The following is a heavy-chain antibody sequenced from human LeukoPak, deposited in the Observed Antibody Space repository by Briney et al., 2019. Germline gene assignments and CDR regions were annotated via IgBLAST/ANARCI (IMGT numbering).Heavy chain of an antibody. V-gene: IGHV1-18*01. CDR1: GYTFTSYG. CDR2: FSAYNGNT. J-gene: IGHJ4*02. CDR3: ARDEPYSSGWFEVDY. D-gene: IGHD6-19*01. Sequence: ASVKVSCKASGYTFTSYGISWVRQAPGQGLEWMGWFSAYNGNTNYAQKLQGRVTMTTDTSTSTAYMELRSLRSDDTAVYYCARDEPYSSGWFEVDYWGQGTLVTVSS.